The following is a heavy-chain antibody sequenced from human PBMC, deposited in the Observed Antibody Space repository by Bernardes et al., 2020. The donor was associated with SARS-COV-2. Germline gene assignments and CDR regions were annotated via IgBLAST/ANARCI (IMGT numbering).Heavy chain of an antibody. CDR1: GGSISSLSFY. J-gene: IGHJ5*02. CDR3: ARRSGTTLTYHWFDP. Sequence: SETLSLTCSVSGGSISSLSFYWGWFRQPPGKGLEWIGSTRYSGSTYYNPSLESRVTTSLDTSKNEFSLKLTSVTAADTAVYYCARRSGTTLTYHWFDPWGQGILVTVSS. CDR2: TRYSGST. D-gene: IGHD4-17*01. V-gene: IGHV4-39*01.